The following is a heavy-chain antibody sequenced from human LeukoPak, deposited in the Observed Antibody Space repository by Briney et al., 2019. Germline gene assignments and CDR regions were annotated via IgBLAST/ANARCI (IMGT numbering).Heavy chain of an antibody. CDR1: GGSISSSSYY. Sequence: SETLSLTCTVSGGSISSSSYYWGWIRQPPGKGLEWIGTIYYIGNTYYNPSLKSRVIISRDTSKNQFSLKLSSVTAADTAVYYCARAFLVGYSPEEYFFDYWGQGTLVTVSS. D-gene: IGHD2-15*01. CDR2: IYYIGNT. CDR3: ARAFLVGYSPEEYFFDY. J-gene: IGHJ4*02. V-gene: IGHV4-39*07.